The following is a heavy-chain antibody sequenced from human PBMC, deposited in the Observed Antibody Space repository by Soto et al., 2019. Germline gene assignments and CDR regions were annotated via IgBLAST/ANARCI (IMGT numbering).Heavy chain of an antibody. CDR3: AATYGDYWFDP. J-gene: IGHJ5*02. V-gene: IGHV4-34*01. D-gene: IGHD4-17*01. CDR2: INHSGST. CDR1: GGSFSGYY. Sequence: SETLSLTCAVYGGSFSGYYWSWIRQPPGKGLEWIGEINHSGSTNYNPSLKRRVTISVDTFKNKFALNLSSVTTADTAVYYCAATYGDYWFDPWGQGTLVTVSS.